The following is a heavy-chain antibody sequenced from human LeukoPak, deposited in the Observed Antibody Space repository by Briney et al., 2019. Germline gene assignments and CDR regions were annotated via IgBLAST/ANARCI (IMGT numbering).Heavy chain of an antibody. V-gene: IGHV3-9*01. Sequence: GGSLRLSCAASGFTFDDYAMRWVRQAPGKGLEWVSGISWNSGSIGYADSVKGRFTISRDNAKNSLYLQMNSLRAEDTALYYCAKVLTEGVVPAALPNYYKGMDVGGKGTPVTVS. CDR2: ISWNSGSI. J-gene: IGHJ6*04. CDR3: AKVLTEGVVPAALPNYYKGMDV. D-gene: IGHD2-2*01. CDR1: GFTFDDYA.